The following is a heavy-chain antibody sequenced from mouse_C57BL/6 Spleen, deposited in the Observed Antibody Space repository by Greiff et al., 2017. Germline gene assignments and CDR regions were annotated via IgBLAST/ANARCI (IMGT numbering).Heavy chain of an antibody. V-gene: IGHV3-6*01. Sequence: VQLQESGPGLVKPSQSLSLTCSVTGYSITSGYYWNWIRQFPGNKLEWMGYISYDGSNNYNPSLKNRISITRDTSKNQFFLTLNSVTTEDTATYYCATYSNYVSDAMDNWGEEKSETASS. J-gene: IGHJ4*01. CDR1: GYSITSGYY. CDR3: ATYSNYVSDAMDN. CDR2: ISYDGSN. D-gene: IGHD2-5*01.